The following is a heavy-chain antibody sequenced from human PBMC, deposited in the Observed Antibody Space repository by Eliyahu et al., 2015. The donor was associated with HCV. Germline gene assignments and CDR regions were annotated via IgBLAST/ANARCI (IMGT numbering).Heavy chain of an antibody. J-gene: IGHJ4*02. CDR1: GFPFXSAG. V-gene: IGHV3-15*01. CDR3: TTGSNFGVITGAEDY. D-gene: IGHD3-3*02. Sequence: EVHLVESGGGLVKPGGSLRLSCAASGFPFXSAGMSWVRQAPGKGLEWVGRIKSKTSGGTADYGAPMKGRFTLSRDDSKNTLYLQMNSLKTEDTAVYYCTTGSNFGVITGAEDYWGQGTLVTVSS. CDR2: IKSKTSGGTA.